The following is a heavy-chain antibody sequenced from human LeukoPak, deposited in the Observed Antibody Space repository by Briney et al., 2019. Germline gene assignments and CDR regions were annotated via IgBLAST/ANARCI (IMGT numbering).Heavy chain of an antibody. CDR3: ARETILAVAGDF. J-gene: IGHJ4*02. CDR2: ISSTSITM. Sequence: GGSLRLSCAASGFTFNRNNMNWVRQAPGKGLEGVSYISSTSITMYYADSVKGRFTISRDNAKNSLYLQMNSLRADDTAVYYCARETILAVAGDFWGQGTLVTVSS. CDR1: GFTFNRNN. D-gene: IGHD6-19*01. V-gene: IGHV3-48*01.